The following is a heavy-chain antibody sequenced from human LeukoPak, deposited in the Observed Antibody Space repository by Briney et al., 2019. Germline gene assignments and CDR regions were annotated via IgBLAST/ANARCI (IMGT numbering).Heavy chain of an antibody. CDR3: ARYQAGTFDY. Sequence: SETLSLTCAVSGGSISSYYWSWIRQPPGKGLEGIGDIYYSGSTNYNPSLKSRVPISVETSKNQFSLRLSSVTAADTAVYYCARYQAGTFDYWGQGTLVTVSS. D-gene: IGHD6-19*01. CDR1: GGSISSYY. J-gene: IGHJ4*02. CDR2: IYYSGST. V-gene: IGHV4-59*01.